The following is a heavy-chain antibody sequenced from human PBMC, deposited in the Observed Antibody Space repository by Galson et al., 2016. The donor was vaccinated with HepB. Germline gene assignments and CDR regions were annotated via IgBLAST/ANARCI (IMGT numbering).Heavy chain of an antibody. V-gene: IGHV3-33*01. J-gene: IGHJ4*02. D-gene: IGHD6-13*01. Sequence: SLRLSCAASGFTFNSFGMHWVRQAPGKGLEWVAVIWYDGSNIYYGDSVKGRFTISRDNSKNTLYLQMNSLRAEDAAIYYCAREAPIAAPGANDCWGQGTQVTVSS. CDR2: IWYDGSNI. CDR1: GFTFNSFG. CDR3: AREAPIAAPGANDC.